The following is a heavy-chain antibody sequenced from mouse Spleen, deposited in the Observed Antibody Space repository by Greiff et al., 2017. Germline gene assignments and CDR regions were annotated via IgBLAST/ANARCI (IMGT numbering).Heavy chain of an antibody. CDR1: GFTFSSYA. V-gene: IGHV5-9-3*01. CDR2: ISSGGGNT. D-gene: IGHD2-3*01. CDR3: ARVGNGDGYYYFDY. J-gene: IGHJ2*01. Sequence: DVHLVESGGGLVKLGGSLKLSCAASGFTFSSYAMSWVRQTPEKRLEWVATISSGGGNTYYPDSVKGRFTISRDNAKNTLYLQMSSLKSEDTAMYYCARVGNGDGYYYFDYWGQGTTLTVSS.